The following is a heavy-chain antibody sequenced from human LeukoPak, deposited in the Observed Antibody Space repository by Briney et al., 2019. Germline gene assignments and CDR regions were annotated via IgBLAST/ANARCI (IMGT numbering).Heavy chain of an antibody. CDR1: GGSISSSSYY. D-gene: IGHD3-3*01. CDR3: AGGSRFLEWLLYPLTFDY. CDR2: IYYSGST. J-gene: IGHJ4*02. Sequence: SGTLSLTCTVSGGSISSSSYYWGWIRQPPGKGLEWIGSIYYSGSTYYNPSLKSRVTISVDTSKNQFSLKLSSVTAADTAVYNCAGGSRFLEWLLYPLTFDYWGQGTLVTVSS. V-gene: IGHV4-39*01.